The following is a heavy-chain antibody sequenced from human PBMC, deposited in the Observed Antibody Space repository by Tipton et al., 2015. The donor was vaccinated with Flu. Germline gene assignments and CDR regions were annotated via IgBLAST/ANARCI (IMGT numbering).Heavy chain of an antibody. CDR3: ARETGHSDNYYYYGMDV. Sequence: TLSLTCNVSGASISSGSYYWSWIRQPAGKGLEWVGRFHSNGFNDYNSSLESRVTVSVDTSKNQFSLSLKSVTAADTAVYFCARETGHSDNYYYYGMDVWGQGTTVTVSS. J-gene: IGHJ6*02. CDR2: FHSNGFN. V-gene: IGHV4-61*02. CDR1: GASISSGSYY. D-gene: IGHD5-12*01.